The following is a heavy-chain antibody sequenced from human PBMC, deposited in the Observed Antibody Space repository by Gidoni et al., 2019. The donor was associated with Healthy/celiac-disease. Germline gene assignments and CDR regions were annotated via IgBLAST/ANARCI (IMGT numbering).Heavy chain of an antibody. Sequence: QVKLVQSGAEEKNTGASVKVSCKVSGYTLTELSMHWVRQAPGKGLEWMGGFDPEDGETIYAQKFQGRVTMTEDTSTDTAYMELSSLRSEDTAVYYCATVDLAVAGTGYYWGQGTLVTVSS. CDR2: FDPEDGET. D-gene: IGHD6-19*01. CDR1: GYTLTELS. J-gene: IGHJ4*02. CDR3: ATVDLAVAGTGYY. V-gene: IGHV1-24*01.